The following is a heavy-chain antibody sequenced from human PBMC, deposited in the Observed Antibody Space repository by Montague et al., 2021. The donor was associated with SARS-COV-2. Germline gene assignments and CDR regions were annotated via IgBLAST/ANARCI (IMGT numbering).Heavy chain of an antibody. CDR1: GGSISNYY. CDR3: ARGGGYYNYGFEV. Sequence: SETLSLTCTVSGGSISNYYWSWIRQPPGRGLEWIGYIYYSGSTDYSSSLKSRVTISLDTYKNQFSLKVTTVTAADTAVYYCARGGGYYNYGFEVWGPGTTVTVSS. J-gene: IGHJ6*02. CDR2: IYYSGST. D-gene: IGHD3-22*01. V-gene: IGHV4-59*01.